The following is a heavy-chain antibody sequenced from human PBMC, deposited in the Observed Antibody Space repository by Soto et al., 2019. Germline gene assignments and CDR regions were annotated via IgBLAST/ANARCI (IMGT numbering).Heavy chain of an antibody. CDR3: ARSGYYDSSGTPPKFYYYYGMDV. Sequence: GESLKISCNGSGYSFTSYWIGWVRQMPGKGLEWMGIIYPGDSDTRYSPSFQGQVTISADKSISTAYLQWSSLKASDTAMYYCARSGYYDSSGTPPKFYYYYGMDVWGQGTTVTVSS. D-gene: IGHD3-22*01. CDR2: IYPGDSDT. V-gene: IGHV5-51*01. J-gene: IGHJ6*02. CDR1: GYSFTSYW.